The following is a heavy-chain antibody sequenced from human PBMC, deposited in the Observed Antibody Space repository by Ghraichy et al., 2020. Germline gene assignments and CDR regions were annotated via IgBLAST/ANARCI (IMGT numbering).Heavy chain of an antibody. CDR1: GFTFSSYG. J-gene: IGHJ2*01. Sequence: GGSLRLSCAASGFTFSSYGMHWVRQAPGKGLEWVAVIWYDGSNKYYADSVKGRFTISRDNSKNTLYLQMNSLRAEDTAVYYCARAGYYDYVWGSYRRIPLIGDFDLWGRGTLVTVSS. CDR3: ARAGYYDYVWGSYRRIPLIGDFDL. D-gene: IGHD3-16*02. V-gene: IGHV3-33*01. CDR2: IWYDGSNK.